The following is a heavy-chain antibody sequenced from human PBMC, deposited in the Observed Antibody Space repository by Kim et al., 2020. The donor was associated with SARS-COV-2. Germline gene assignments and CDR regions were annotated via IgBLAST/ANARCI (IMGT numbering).Heavy chain of an antibody. CDR2: ISGSGGST. Sequence: GGSLRLSCAASGFTFSSYAMSWVRQAPGKGLEWVSAISGSGGSTYYADSVKGRFTIPRDNSKNTLYLQMNSLRAEDTAVYYCAKDKMGRTIFGVVTRGGYWYDIGVWGKGTTLPVS. CDR1: GFTFSSYA. V-gene: IGHV3-23*01. CDR3: AKDKMGRTIFGVVTRGGYWYDIGV. D-gene: IGHD3-3*01. J-gene: IGHJ6*03.